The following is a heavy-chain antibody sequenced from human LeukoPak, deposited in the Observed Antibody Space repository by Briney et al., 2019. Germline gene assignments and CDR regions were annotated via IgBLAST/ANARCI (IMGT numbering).Heavy chain of an antibody. V-gene: IGHV1-69*04. CDR1: GGIFSSYA. Sequence: SVKVSCKASGGIFSSYAISWVRQAPGQGLEWMGRIIPMLGIANYAQKFQGRVTITADKSTSTAYMELSSLRSEDTAVYYCARVACLGGSCYYGMDVWGQGTTVTVSS. CDR2: IIPMLGIA. D-gene: IGHD2-15*01. CDR3: ARVACLGGSCYYGMDV. J-gene: IGHJ6*02.